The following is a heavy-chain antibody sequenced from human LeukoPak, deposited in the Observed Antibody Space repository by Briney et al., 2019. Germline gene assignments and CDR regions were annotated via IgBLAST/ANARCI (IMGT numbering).Heavy chain of an antibody. CDR1: GFTFGDYA. Sequence: GGSLRLSCTASGFTFGDYAMSWVRQAPGKGLEWVGFIRSKAYGGTTEYAASVKGRFTILRDDSKSIPYLQMNSLKTEDTAVYYCTLKYDILTGYYHPDDAFDIWGQGTMVTVSS. CDR3: TLKYDILTGYYHPDDAFDI. CDR2: IRSKAYGGTT. J-gene: IGHJ3*02. V-gene: IGHV3-49*04. D-gene: IGHD3-9*01.